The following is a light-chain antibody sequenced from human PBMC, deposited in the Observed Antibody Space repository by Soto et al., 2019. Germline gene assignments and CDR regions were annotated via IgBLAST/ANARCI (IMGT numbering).Light chain of an antibody. J-gene: IGKJ5*01. V-gene: IGKV3-20*01. CDR3: QQYDNSPIT. CDR2: GAS. Sequence: EIVLTQSPATLSLSPGERASLSCGASQSISSSFLAWYQQKPGQTLRLLIYGASSRATGIPDRFSGTGSETDFTLTISRLEPEDFAVYYCQQYDNSPITFGQGTRLEIK. CDR1: QSISSSF.